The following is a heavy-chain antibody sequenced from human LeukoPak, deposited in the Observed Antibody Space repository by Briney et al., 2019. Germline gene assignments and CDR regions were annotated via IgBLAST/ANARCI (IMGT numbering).Heavy chain of an antibody. J-gene: IGHJ4*02. Sequence: GGSLRLSCVASGFTFDDYGMNWLPQAPGKGLEWVSGINWNGGSTGYADSVKGRFTISRDNTKNSLSLQMNSLRVEDTAFYYCAKTGGYGGNFPFDYWGQGTLVTVSS. V-gene: IGHV3-20*04. CDR2: INWNGGST. D-gene: IGHD4-23*01. CDR3: AKTGGYGGNFPFDY. CDR1: GFTFDDYG.